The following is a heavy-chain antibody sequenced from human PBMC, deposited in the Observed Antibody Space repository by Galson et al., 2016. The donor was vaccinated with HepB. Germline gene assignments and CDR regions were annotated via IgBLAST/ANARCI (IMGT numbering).Heavy chain of an antibody. CDR3: ARSPASATWPNYYYSGMDV. V-gene: IGHV1-18*04. CDR2: ISGYSGNT. Sequence: SVKVSCKASGYSFTGYGISWVRQAPGQGLEWMGWISGYSGNTNYAQKLQGRVTMTTDTSTSTAYMELRSLRSDDTAVYYCARSPASATWPNYYYSGMDVWGQGTTVTVSS. CDR1: GYSFTGYG. J-gene: IGHJ6*02. D-gene: IGHD6-25*01.